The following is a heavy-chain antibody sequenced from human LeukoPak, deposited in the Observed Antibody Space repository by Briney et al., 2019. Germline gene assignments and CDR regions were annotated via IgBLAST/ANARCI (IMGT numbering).Heavy chain of an antibody. CDR3: ARGFLFPYYFDY. J-gene: IGHJ4*02. V-gene: IGHV3-11*04. CDR1: SYTNYY. CDR2: ISGSGGNI. Sequence: SYTNYYWGWIRQPPGKGLEWVSYISGSGGNIYYADSVKGRFTITRDNAKNSLFLQMNSLRAEDTAVYYCARGFLFPYYFDYWGQGTLVTVSP.